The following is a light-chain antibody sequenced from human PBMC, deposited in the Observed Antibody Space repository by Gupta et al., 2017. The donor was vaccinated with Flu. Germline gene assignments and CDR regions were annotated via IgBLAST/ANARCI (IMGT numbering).Light chain of an antibody. CDR1: SSDVGGYNY. CDR3: SSYTSSSTLV. Sequence: QSALTQPASASASPGQSITISSTGTSSDVGGYNYVSWYQQHPGKAPKLMIYEVSNRPSGVSNRFSGSKSGNTASLTISGLQAEDEADYYCSSYTSSSTLVFGGGTKLTVL. J-gene: IGLJ2*01. V-gene: IGLV2-14*01. CDR2: EVS.